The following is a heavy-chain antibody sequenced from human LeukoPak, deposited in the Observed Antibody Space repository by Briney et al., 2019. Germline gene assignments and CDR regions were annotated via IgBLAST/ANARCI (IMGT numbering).Heavy chain of an antibody. CDR2: IYSGGST. CDR3: ARDLTGDRGYFDY. D-gene: IGHD7-27*01. CDR1: GFTVSSNY. Sequence: PGGSLRLSCAASGFTVSSNYMSWVRQAPGKGLEWVSVIYSGGSTYYADSVKGRFTISRDNSKNTLYLQMNSLRAEDTAVYYRARDLTGDRGYFDYWGQGTLVTVSS. J-gene: IGHJ4*02. V-gene: IGHV3-53*01.